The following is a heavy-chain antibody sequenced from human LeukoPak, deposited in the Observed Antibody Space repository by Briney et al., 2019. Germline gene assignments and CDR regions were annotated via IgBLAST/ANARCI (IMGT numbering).Heavy chain of an antibody. D-gene: IGHD2-2*02. CDR3: AEEDCSSTSCYRGFPDY. CDR2: ISWNSGSI. CDR1: GFTFDDYA. V-gene: IGHV3-9*01. Sequence: PGGSLRLSCAASGFTFDDYAMHWVRQAPGKGLEWVSGISWNSGSIGYADSVKGRFTISRDNSKNTLYLQMNSLRAEDTAVYYCAEEDCSSTSCYRGFPDYWGQGTLVTVSS. J-gene: IGHJ4*02.